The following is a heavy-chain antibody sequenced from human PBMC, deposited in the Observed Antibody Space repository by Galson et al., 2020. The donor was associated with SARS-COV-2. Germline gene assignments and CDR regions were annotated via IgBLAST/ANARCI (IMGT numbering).Heavy chain of an antibody. CDR3: ARAAPLVFWYYYYYMDV. Sequence: GESLKISCKASGYTFTSYGISWVRQAPGQGLEWMGWISAYNGNTNYAQKLQGRVTMTTDTSTSTAYMELRSLRSDDTAVYYCARAAPLVFWYYYYYMDVWGKGTTVTVSS. V-gene: IGHV1-18*01. J-gene: IGHJ6*03. CDR1: GYTFTSYG. D-gene: IGHD3-3*01. CDR2: ISAYNGNT.